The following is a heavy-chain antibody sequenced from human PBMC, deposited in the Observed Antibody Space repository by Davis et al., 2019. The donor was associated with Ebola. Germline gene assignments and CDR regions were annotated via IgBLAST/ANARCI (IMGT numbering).Heavy chain of an antibody. D-gene: IGHD5-18*01. CDR3: ARDIADTAMVALYYYYGMDV. Sequence: ASVKVSCKASGYSLTGYYLHWVRQAPGQGLEWMGQINPNSGGTNYAQKFQGRVTMTRDTSISTAYMELSRLRSDDTAVYYCARDIADTAMVALYYYYGMDVWGKGTTVTVSS. V-gene: IGHV1-2*06. J-gene: IGHJ6*04. CDR1: GYSLTGYY. CDR2: INPNSGGT.